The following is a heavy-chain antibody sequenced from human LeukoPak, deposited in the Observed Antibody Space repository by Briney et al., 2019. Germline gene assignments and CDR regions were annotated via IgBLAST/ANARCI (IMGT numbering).Heavy chain of an antibody. Sequence: GGSLRLSCAASGFTFDDYGMSWVRQAPGKGLEWVSGINWNGGSTGYADSVKGRFTISRDNAKNSLYLQMNSLRAEDTALYYCARDSILRDGSGSYFYYYYMDVWGKGTTVTISS. CDR1: GFTFDDYG. CDR2: INWNGGST. V-gene: IGHV3-20*04. D-gene: IGHD3-10*01. J-gene: IGHJ6*03. CDR3: ARDSILRDGSGSYFYYYYMDV.